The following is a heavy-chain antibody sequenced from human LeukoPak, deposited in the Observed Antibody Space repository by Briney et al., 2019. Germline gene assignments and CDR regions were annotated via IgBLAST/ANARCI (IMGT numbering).Heavy chain of an antibody. J-gene: IGHJ3*02. Sequence: ASVKVSCKASGYTFTGYYMHWVRQAPGQGLEWMGWINPNSGGTNYAQKFQGWVTMTRDTSISTAYMELSRLRSDDTAVYYCARGYNWNYRAGFDIWGQGTMVTVSS. CDR1: GYTFTGYY. CDR3: ARGYNWNYRAGFDI. CDR2: INPNSGGT. V-gene: IGHV1-2*04. D-gene: IGHD1-7*01.